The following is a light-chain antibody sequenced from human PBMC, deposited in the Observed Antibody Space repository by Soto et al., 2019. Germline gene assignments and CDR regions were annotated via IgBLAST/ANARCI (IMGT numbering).Light chain of an antibody. Sequence: QSALTQPASVSGFPGQSITISCTGTSSDVGGYNYVSWYQQHPGKAPKLMIYAVSNRPSGVSNRFSGSKSGNTASLTISGLQAEDEADYYCNSYAASSTVVFGGGTKLTVL. V-gene: IGLV2-14*01. CDR1: SSDVGGYNY. CDR2: AVS. J-gene: IGLJ2*01. CDR3: NSYAASSTVV.